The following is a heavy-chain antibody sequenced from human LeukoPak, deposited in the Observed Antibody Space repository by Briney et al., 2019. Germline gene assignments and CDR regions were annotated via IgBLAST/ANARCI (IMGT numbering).Heavy chain of an antibody. CDR1: SGSISSYY. V-gene: IGHV4-59*01. J-gene: IGHJ3*02. Sequence: PSETLSLTCTVSSGSISSYYWSWIRQPAGKGLEWMGYIYYSGSGSSNYNPSLRSRVTISVDTSKSQFSLKLSSVTAADTAVYYCARGGYYDKEAFDIWGQGTMVTVSS. CDR3: ARGGYYDKEAFDI. CDR2: IYYSGSGSS. D-gene: IGHD3-22*01.